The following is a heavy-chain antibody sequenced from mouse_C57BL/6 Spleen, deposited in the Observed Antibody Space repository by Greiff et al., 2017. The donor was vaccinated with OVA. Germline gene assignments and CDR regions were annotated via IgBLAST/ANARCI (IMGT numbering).Heavy chain of an antibody. J-gene: IGHJ4*01. Sequence: EVNVVESGGGLVQSGRSLRLSCATSGFTFSDFYMEWVRQAPGKGLEWIAASRNKANDDTTEYSASVKGRFIVSRDTSQSILYLQMNALRAEDTAIYYCARDGNAMDYWGQGTSVTVSS. CDR2: SRNKANDDTT. CDR3: ARDGNAMDY. V-gene: IGHV7-1*01. CDR1: GFTFSDFY.